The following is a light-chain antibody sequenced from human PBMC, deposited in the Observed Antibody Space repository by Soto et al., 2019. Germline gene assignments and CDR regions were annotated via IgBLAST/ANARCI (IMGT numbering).Light chain of an antibody. CDR2: GAS. Sequence: EIVMTQSPATLSVSPGERATLSCRASQSVSTNLGWYQQRPGQAPRLLIYGASTRATGIPARFGGSGSGTEFTLTISSLQSEDFALYYCQQYDYWYTFGQGTKLEIK. J-gene: IGKJ2*01. V-gene: IGKV3-15*01. CDR1: QSVSTN. CDR3: QQYDYWYT.